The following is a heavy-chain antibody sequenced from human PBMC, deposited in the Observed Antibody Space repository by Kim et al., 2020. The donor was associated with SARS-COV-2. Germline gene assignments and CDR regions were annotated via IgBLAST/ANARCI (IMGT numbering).Heavy chain of an antibody. Sequence: RCPISRDNAKNSLYLQMNSLRAEDTALYYCAKGERPGYSSGWGGDYFDYWGQGTLVTVSS. CDR3: AKGERPGYSSGWGGDYFDY. V-gene: IGHV3-9*01. J-gene: IGHJ4*02. D-gene: IGHD6-19*01.